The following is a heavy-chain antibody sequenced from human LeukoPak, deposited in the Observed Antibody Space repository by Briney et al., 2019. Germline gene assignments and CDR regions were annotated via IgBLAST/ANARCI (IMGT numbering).Heavy chain of an antibody. CDR2: ITAIDGRT. V-gene: IGHV3-23*01. Sequence: PGGSLRLSCVASGFTFSSTTMGWVRQAPGRGLEWVSSITAIDGRTYYADSVRGRFTISRDNSKNTVYLQLNSLRAGDTAIYYCTKDRRGPAAGTWYFDSWGQGTLFTVSS. CDR1: GFTFSSTT. J-gene: IGHJ4*02. CDR3: TKDRRGPAAGTWYFDS. D-gene: IGHD6-13*01.